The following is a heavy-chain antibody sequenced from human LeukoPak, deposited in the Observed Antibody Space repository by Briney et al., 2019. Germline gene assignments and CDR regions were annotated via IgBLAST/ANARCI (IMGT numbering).Heavy chain of an antibody. CDR2: ISGSGGST. V-gene: IGHV3-23*01. J-gene: IGHJ4*02. CDR1: GFTFSSYA. D-gene: IGHD3-22*01. Sequence: GRSLRLSCAASGFTFSSYAMSWVRQAPGKGLEWVSAISGSGGSTYYADSVKGRFTISRDNSKNTLYLQMNSLRAEDTAVYYCAKDLAVDYYDSSGSLSFAYWGQGTLVTVSS. CDR3: AKDLAVDYYDSSGSLSFAY.